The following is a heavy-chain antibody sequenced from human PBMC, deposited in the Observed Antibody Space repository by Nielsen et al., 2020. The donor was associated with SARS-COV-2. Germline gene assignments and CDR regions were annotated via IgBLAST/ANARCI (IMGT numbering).Heavy chain of an antibody. CDR3: ARFAMPSEELLPLIDY. CDR1: GFPFNTYA. V-gene: IGHV3-30*19. CDR2: ISYDESNK. Sequence: GGSLRLSCAASGFPFNTYAMHWVRQAPGKGLEWVAVISYDESNKYYADSVKGRFTISRDNSKNTLYLQMNSLRAEDTAVYYCARFAMPSEELLPLIDYWGQGTLVTVSS. D-gene: IGHD1-26*01. J-gene: IGHJ4*02.